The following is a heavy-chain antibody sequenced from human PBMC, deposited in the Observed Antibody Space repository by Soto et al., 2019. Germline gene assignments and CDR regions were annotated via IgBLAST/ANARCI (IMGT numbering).Heavy chain of an antibody. D-gene: IGHD5-12*01. CDR1: GYSFITYW. Sequence: PGESLKISCKGSGYSFITYWIAWVRQMPGKGLEWMGIIYPGDSDTRYSPSFRGQVTISVDKSISTAYLQWSSLKASDTAMYYCASPVERATIYAFNYWGQGTLVTVSS. CDR2: IYPGDSDT. CDR3: ASPVERATIYAFNY. J-gene: IGHJ4*02. V-gene: IGHV5-51*01.